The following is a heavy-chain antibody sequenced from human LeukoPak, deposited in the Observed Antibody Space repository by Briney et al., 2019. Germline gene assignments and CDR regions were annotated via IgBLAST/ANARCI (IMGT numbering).Heavy chain of an antibody. CDR2: ISWDGGST. Sequence: GGSLRLSCAPSGFTFDDYTMHCVRQAPGKGLEWVSLISWDGGSTYYADSVKGRFTISRDNSKNTLYLQMNSLRAEDTAVYYCARILDSAWGELGYWGQGTLVTVSS. CDR1: GFTFDDYT. D-gene: IGHD6-19*01. CDR3: ARILDSAWGELGY. V-gene: IGHV3-43*01. J-gene: IGHJ4*02.